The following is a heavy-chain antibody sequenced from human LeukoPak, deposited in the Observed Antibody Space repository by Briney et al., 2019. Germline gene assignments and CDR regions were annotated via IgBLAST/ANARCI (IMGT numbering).Heavy chain of an antibody. CDR1: GGSTSSSYW. CDR2: VYHSGST. D-gene: IGHD2-21*02. V-gene: IGHV4-4*02. Sequence: SETLSLTCAVSGGSTSSSYWWSWVRQPPGKGLEWIGEVYHSGSTNYNPSLRSRVTISIDKSKNQFSLKLRSVTAADTAVYYCAGAYCGGDCYSGRAFDIWGQGTMVTVSS. J-gene: IGHJ3*02. CDR3: AGAYCGGDCYSGRAFDI.